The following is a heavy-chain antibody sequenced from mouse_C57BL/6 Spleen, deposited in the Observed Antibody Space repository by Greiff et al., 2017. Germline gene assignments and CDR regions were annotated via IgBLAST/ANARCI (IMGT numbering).Heavy chain of an antibody. Sequence: VQLQQSGPGLVQPSQSLSITCTVSGFSLTSYGVHWVRQSPGKGLEWLGVIWSGGSTDYNAAFMSRLSITKDNSKSQVFFKMNSLQADDTSRHYCAKKAGRYYAMDDWGQGTSVTVSS. CDR2: IWSGGST. CDR1: GFSLTSYG. J-gene: IGHJ4*01. V-gene: IGHV2-5*01. CDR3: AKKAGRYYAMDD.